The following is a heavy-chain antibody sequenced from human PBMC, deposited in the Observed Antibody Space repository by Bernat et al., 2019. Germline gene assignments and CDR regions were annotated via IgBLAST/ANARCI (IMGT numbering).Heavy chain of an antibody. Sequence: VQLVESGGGLVQPGGSLRLSCAASGFTVSSNYMSWVRQAPGKGLEWVSVIYSGGSAYYADYVRGRFTISRDHSKNTLFLQMNSLRAEDTAVYYCEGRGTTVTTSDAFDIWGQGTMVTVSS. CDR1: GFTVSSNY. CDR3: EGRGTTVTTSDAFDI. V-gene: IGHV3-66*01. D-gene: IGHD4-17*01. J-gene: IGHJ3*02. CDR2: IYSGGSA.